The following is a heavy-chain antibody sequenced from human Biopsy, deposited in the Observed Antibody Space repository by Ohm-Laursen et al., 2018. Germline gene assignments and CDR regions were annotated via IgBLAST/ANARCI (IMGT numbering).Heavy chain of an antibody. D-gene: IGHD3-10*01. V-gene: IGHV1-2*02. CDR3: ARDPITDFFGGPTRTYFFYS. CDR1: GYTFNDYY. CDR2: VNPNSGAT. J-gene: IGHJ4*02. Sequence: ASVKVSCKASGYTFNDYYIHWVRQSPGQGLEWMGWVNPNSGATNSAEKFRGRVTLTRDTSISAVYIELRRLKSDDAAVYFFARDPITDFFGGPTRTYFFYSLGQGTPVPVSS.